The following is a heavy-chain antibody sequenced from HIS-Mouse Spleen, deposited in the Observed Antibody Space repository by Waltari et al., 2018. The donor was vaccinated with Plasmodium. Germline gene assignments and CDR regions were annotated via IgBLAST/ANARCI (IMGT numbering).Heavy chain of an antibody. V-gene: IGHV3-64*01. CDR1: GFPFVRYA. Sequence: EVQLVESGGGLVQPGGSLRLSCAASGFPFVRYAVHWVRQAPGKGLEYVSAISSNGGSTYYANSVKGRFTISRDNSKNTLYLQMGSLRAEDMAVYYCARVKYYDFWSGYPDYWGQGTLVTVSS. D-gene: IGHD3-3*01. CDR3: ARVKYYDFWSGYPDY. J-gene: IGHJ4*02. CDR2: ISSNGGST.